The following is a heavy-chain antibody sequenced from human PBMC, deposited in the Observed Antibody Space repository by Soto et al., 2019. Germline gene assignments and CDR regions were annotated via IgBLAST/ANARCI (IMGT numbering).Heavy chain of an antibody. CDR3: AIPGPVRFFGGSPPGYDGFSI. Sequence: SVKVSCKASGGTFSSYAISWVRQAPGQGLEWMGGIIPIFGTANYAQKFQGRVTITADESTSTAYMELSSLRSEDTAVYYCAIPGPVRFFGGSPPGYDGFSIWGPGDKGTV. V-gene: IGHV1-69*13. CDR1: GGTFSSYA. D-gene: IGHD3-16*01. CDR2: IIPIFGTA. J-gene: IGHJ6*01.